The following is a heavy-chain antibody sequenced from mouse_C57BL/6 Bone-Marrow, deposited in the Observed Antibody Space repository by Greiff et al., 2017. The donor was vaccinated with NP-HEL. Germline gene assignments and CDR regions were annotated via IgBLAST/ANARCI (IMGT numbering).Heavy chain of an antibody. V-gene: IGHV2-5*01. D-gene: IGHD2-12*01. CDR3: AKMRYYYIDY. CDR1: GFSLTSYG. CDR2: IWRGGIT. Sequence: VQLQESGPGLVQPSHCLSIPCTVSGFSLTSYGLNWFRQSPGKGLDWLGLIWRGGITRYNPAFLSRPSLPKDNSMSPAFFKMNSLQADDTAIYYCAKMRYYYIDYWGQGTTLTVSS. J-gene: IGHJ2*01.